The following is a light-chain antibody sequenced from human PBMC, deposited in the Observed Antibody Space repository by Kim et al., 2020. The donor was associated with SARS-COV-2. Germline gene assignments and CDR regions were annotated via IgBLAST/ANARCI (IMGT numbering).Light chain of an antibody. J-gene: IGKJ1*01. CDR1: QSVSSCY. CDR2: GAS. CDR3: QQYSSSPWT. V-gene: IGKV3-20*01. Sequence: SPGERATLSCRASQSVSSCYSAYYQKTAGQAPRLLIYGASSSATSIPGRFSSGGSGADFTLTSSRVEPEDFAEYYCQQYSSSPWTFGQGTRVDIK.